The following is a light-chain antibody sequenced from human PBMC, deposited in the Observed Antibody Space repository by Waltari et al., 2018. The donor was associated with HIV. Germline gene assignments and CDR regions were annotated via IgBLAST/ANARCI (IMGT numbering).Light chain of an antibody. CDR2: DNN. J-gene: IGLJ3*02. CDR1: SSNIGAGSD. Sequence: QSVLTQPPSVSGAPGQRVTISCTGSSSNIGAGSDDHWYQQLPGTAPKLLIYDNNNRPSGVPDRFSGSKSGTSASLAITGLQAEDEADYYCQSYDSGLRVFGGGTKLTVL. V-gene: IGLV1-40*01. CDR3: QSYDSGLRV.